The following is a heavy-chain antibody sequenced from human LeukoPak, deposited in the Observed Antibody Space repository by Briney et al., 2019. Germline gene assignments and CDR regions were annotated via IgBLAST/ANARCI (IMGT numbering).Heavy chain of an antibody. CDR3: AKDFEQWLPRNYFDY. CDR1: GFTFSSYG. J-gene: IGHJ4*02. CDR2: ISGSGGST. D-gene: IGHD6-19*01. Sequence: PGGTLRLSCAASGFTFSSYGMSWVRQAPGKGLEWVSAISGSGGSTYYADSVKGRFTTSRDNSKNTLYLQMNSLRAEDTAVYYCAKDFEQWLPRNYFDYWGQGTLVTVSS. V-gene: IGHV3-23*01.